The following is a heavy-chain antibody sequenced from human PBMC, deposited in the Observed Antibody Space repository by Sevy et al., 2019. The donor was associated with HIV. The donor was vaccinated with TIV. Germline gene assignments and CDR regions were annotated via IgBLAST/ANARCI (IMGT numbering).Heavy chain of an antibody. CDR3: ARVSRWYDFWSGYYTISDTEYFQH. CDR2: MNPNSGNT. J-gene: IGHJ1*01. Sequence: ASVKVSCKASGYTFTSDDINWVRQATGQWLEWMGWMNPNSGNTGYAQKLQGRVTMTRNTSISTAYMELSSLRSEDTAVYYCARVSRWYDFWSGYYTISDTEYFQHWGQGTLVTVSS. V-gene: IGHV1-8*01. CDR1: GYTFTSDD. D-gene: IGHD3-3*01.